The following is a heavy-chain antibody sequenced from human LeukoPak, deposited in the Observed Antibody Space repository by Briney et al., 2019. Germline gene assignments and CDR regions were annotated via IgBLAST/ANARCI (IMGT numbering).Heavy chain of an antibody. Sequence: ASVKVSCKASGYTFTDYYIHWVRQAPGQGLEWMGWIDPNSGGPHYAQKFQGRVTMTRDTSINTAYMELSRLTSDDTAVYYCARGDYHGSGTTHDYWGQGALVTVSS. J-gene: IGHJ4*02. CDR3: ARGDYHGSGTTHDY. CDR2: IDPNSGGP. CDR1: GYTFTDYY. D-gene: IGHD3-10*01. V-gene: IGHV1-2*02.